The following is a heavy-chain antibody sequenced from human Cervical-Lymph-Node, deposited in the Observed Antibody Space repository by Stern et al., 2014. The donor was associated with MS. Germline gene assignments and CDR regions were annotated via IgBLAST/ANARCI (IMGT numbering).Heavy chain of an antibody. CDR2: INPSSGST. J-gene: IGHJ4*02. CDR3: ARQNLVRGITELDY. CDR1: GYNFTSYY. Sequence: QDQLVQSGAEVKKPGASVKVSCETSGYNFTSYYIHWVRQAPGQGLEWMGLINPSSGSTHYAQKFQGRVTMTSDTSTSTLSMKMSTLRSDDTALYYCARQNLVRGITELDYWGQGTLLIVSS. D-gene: IGHD3-10*01. V-gene: IGHV1-46*01.